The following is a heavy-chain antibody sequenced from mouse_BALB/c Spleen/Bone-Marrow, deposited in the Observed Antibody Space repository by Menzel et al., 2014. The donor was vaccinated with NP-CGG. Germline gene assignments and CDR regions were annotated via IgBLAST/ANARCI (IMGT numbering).Heavy chain of an antibody. Sequence: VKLMESGAELMKPGASVKIPCKATGYTFSGYWIEWVKQRPGHGLEWIGEILPGSASNKYNEKFKGKVTFIADTSSNTACLQLSSLTSEDSAVYYCAGRYGKGWNFDVWGAGTTVTVSS. CDR2: ILPGSASN. CDR3: AGRYGKGWNFDV. CDR1: GYTFSGYW. J-gene: IGHJ1*01. D-gene: IGHD2-1*01. V-gene: IGHV1-9*01.